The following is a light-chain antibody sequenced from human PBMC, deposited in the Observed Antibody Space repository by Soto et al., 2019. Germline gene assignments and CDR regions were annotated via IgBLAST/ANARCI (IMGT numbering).Light chain of an antibody. CDR1: QSVSSSY. V-gene: IGKV3-20*01. CDR3: QQYDSSPIT. Sequence: ENVLSQSPGTLSLSQGERATLSCRASQSVSSSYLAWYQQKPGQAPSLLIYGASRRATGIPDRFSGSGSGTDFTLTISRLGPEDFAVYYCQQYDSSPITFGQGTRLEIK. J-gene: IGKJ5*01. CDR2: GAS.